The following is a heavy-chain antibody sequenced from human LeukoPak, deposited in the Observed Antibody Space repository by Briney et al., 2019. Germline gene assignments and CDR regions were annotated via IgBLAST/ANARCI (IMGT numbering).Heavy chain of an antibody. CDR1: GGSISSSSYY. CDR3: RITMVRGADPFDY. Sequence: PSETLSLTCTVSGGSISSSSYYWGWIRQPPGKGLEWIGSIYYSGSTYYNPSLKSRVTISVDTSKNQFSLKLSSVTAADTAVYYCRITMVRGADPFDYWGQGTLVTVSS. V-gene: IGHV4-39*07. D-gene: IGHD3-10*01. CDR2: IYYSGST. J-gene: IGHJ4*02.